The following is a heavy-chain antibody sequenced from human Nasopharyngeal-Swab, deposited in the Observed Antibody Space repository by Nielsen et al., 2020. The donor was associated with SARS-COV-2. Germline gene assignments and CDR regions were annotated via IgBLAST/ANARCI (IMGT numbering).Heavy chain of an antibody. CDR3: ARNDFWSGYYTSWFDP. CDR1: GFTFSSYG. J-gene: IGHJ5*02. V-gene: IGHV3-33*01. D-gene: IGHD3-3*01. Sequence: GESLKISCAASGFTFSSYGMHWVRQAPGKGLEWVAVIWYDGSNKYYADSVKGRFTISRDNSKNTVYLQMNSLRAEDTAVYYCARNDFWSGYYTSWFDPWGQGTLVTVSS. CDR2: IWYDGSNK.